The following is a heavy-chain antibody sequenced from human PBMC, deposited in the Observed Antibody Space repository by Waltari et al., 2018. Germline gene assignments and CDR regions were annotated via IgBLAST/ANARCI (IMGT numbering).Heavy chain of an antibody. CDR1: GYSISSGSY. CDR3: ARHSGGPDY. J-gene: IGHJ4*02. V-gene: IGHV4-38-2*01. Sequence: QVQLQESGPGLVKPSETLSLTCAVSGYSISSGSYWGWIRQPPGKGLEWIGSIYHSGSTYYNPSLKSRVTISVDTSKNQFSLKLSSVTAADTAVYYCARHSGGPDYWGQGTLVTVSS. D-gene: IGHD3-16*01. CDR2: IYHSGST.